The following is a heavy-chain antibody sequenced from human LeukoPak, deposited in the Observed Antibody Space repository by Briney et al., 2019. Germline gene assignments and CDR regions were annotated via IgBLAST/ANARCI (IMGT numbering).Heavy chain of an antibody. V-gene: IGHV1-69*05. CDR1: GGTFSSYA. D-gene: IGHD3-10*01. Sequence: ASVTVSFKASGGTFSSYAISWVRQAPGQGLEWMGGIIPIFGTANYAQKFQGRVTITTDESTSTAYMELSSLRSEDTAVYYCASRSGSYSHYYYYYMDVWGKGTTVTVSS. CDR2: IIPIFGTA. CDR3: ASRSGSYSHYYYYYMDV. J-gene: IGHJ6*03.